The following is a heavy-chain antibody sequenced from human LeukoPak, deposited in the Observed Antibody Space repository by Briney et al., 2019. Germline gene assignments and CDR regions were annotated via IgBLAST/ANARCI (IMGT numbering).Heavy chain of an antibody. CDR3: ATSLPNYYGSGSYYPPPYFDY. D-gene: IGHD3-10*01. CDR1: GYTFTSYG. Sequence: ASVKVSCKASGYTFTSYGISWVRQAPGQGLEWMGWISAYNVNTNYAQKLQGRVTMTTDTSTSTAYMELRSLRSDDTAVYYCATSLPNYYGSGSYYPPPYFDYWGQGTLVTVSS. J-gene: IGHJ4*02. V-gene: IGHV1-18*01. CDR2: ISAYNVNT.